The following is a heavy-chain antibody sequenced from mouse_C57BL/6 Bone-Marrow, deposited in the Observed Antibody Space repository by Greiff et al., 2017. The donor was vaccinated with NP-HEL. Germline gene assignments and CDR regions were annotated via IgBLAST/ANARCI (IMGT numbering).Heavy chain of an antibody. CDR1: GFTFSSYA. V-gene: IGHV5-9-1*02. CDR2: ISSGGDYI. CDR3: TRDYYGSSFYFDY. Sequence: EVKLVESGEGLVKPGGSLKLSCAASGFTFSSYAMSWVRQTPEKRLEWVAYISSGGDYIHYADTVKGRFTISRDNARNTLYLQMSSLKSEDTAMYYCTRDYYGSSFYFDYWGQGTTLTVSS. J-gene: IGHJ2*01. D-gene: IGHD1-1*01.